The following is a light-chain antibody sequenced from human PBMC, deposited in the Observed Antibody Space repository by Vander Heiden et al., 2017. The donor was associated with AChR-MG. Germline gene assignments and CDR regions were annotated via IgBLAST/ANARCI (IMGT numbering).Light chain of an antibody. V-gene: IGKV1-9*01. CDR2: SAS. Sequence: DIQLTQSPSFLSASVGDRVTITCRASQDISNFMAWYQQKPGKAPKLLIYSASTLQSGVPSRFSGSGSGAEFTLTISSRQPEDFANYYCQQLNHDPQVTFGQGTRLEIK. CDR3: QQLNHDPQVT. J-gene: IGKJ5*01. CDR1: QDISNF.